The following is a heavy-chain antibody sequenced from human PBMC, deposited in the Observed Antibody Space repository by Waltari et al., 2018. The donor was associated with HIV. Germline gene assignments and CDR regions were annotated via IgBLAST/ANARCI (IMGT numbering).Heavy chain of an antibody. V-gene: IGHV3-74*01. CDR1: GFTLSNYW. Sequence: EVQLVESGGGLVQPGGSLRLSCAASGFTLSNYWMHWVRQAPGKGLVWVSRIYTDGGTAIYADSVKGRFTISRDNAKNTLYLQMNSLRAEDTAVYYCARRHSSVGILDSWGQGTLVTVSS. CDR2: IYTDGGTA. J-gene: IGHJ4*02. CDR3: ARRHSSVGILDS. D-gene: IGHD6-19*01.